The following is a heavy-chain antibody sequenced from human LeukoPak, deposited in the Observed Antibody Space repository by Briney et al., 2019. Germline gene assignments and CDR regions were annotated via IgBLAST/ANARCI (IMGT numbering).Heavy chain of an antibody. D-gene: IGHD1-26*01. Sequence: PGGSLRLSCAASGFTFSSYWMSWVRQPPGKGLEWIGAVYSENTYYNPSLKSRVSISVDTSKNQFSLTMSSVTAADTAVYFCARGLEVRARVGYHYYMDVWGKGTTVTVSS. CDR3: ARGLEVRARVGYHYYMDV. J-gene: IGHJ6*03. V-gene: IGHV4-4*01. CDR2: VYSENT. CDR1: GFTFSSYW.